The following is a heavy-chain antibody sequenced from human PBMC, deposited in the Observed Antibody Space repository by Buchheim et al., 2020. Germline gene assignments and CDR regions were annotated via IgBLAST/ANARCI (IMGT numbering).Heavy chain of an antibody. CDR1: GGSISSSSYY. CDR3: ARLNPADELRYFDWVPHLGRGP. Sequence: QLQLQESGPGLVKPSETLSLTCTVSGGSISSSSYYWGWIRQPPGKGLEWIGSIYYSGSTYYNPSLKSRVTISVDTSKNQFSLKLSSVTAADTAVYYCARLNPADELRYFDWVPHLGRGPWGQGTL. CDR2: IYYSGST. D-gene: IGHD3-9*01. J-gene: IGHJ5*02. V-gene: IGHV4-39*01.